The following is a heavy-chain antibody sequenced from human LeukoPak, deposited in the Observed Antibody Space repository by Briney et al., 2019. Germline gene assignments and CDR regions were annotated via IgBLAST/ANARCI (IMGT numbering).Heavy chain of an antibody. Sequence: SETLSLTCTVSGCSISSYYWSWIRQPPGKGLEWIGYIYYSGSTNYNPSLKSRVTISVDTSKNQFSLKLSSVTAANTAVYYCARDQVGVGASYFDYWGQGTLVTVSS. D-gene: IGHD1-26*01. J-gene: IGHJ4*02. CDR2: IYYSGST. CDR3: ARDQVGVGASYFDY. V-gene: IGHV4-59*01. CDR1: GCSISSYY.